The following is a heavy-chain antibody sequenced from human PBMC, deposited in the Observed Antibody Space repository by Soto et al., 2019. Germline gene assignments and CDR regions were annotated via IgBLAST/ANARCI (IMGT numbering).Heavy chain of an antibody. D-gene: IGHD2-15*01. CDR3: AREGGGFFYFDY. CDR2: ISYDGSNK. Sequence: PGGSLRLSCAASGFTFSSYAMHWVRQAPGKGLEWVAVISYDGSNKYYADSVKGRFTISRDNAKNSVYLQMNSLRAEDTAVYYCAREGGGFFYFDYWGQGTLVTVSS. CDR1: GFTFSSYA. V-gene: IGHV3-30-3*01. J-gene: IGHJ4*02.